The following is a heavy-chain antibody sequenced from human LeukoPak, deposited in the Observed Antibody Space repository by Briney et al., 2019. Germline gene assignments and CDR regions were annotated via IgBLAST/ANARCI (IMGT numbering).Heavy chain of an antibody. D-gene: IGHD6-19*01. CDR3: ARVEYSSGWTYYFDY. CDR2: MNPNSGNT. V-gene: IGHV1-8*01. J-gene: IGHJ4*02. CDR1: GYTFTSYD. Sequence: APVKVSCKASGYTFTSYDINWVRQATGQGLEWMGWMNPNSGNTGYAQKFQGRVTMTRNTSISTAYMELSSLRSEDTAVYYCARVEYSSGWTYYFDYWGQGTLVTVSS.